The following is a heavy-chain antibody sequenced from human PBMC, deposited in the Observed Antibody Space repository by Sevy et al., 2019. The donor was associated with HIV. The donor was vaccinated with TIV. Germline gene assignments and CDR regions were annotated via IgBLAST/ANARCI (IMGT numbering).Heavy chain of an antibody. Sequence: GGSLRLSCAASGFTFSSYAMSWVRQAPGKGLEWVSAISGSGGSTYYADSVKGRFTISRDNSKNTLYLQMNSLRAEDTAVYCCAKEGVVVTAIPGWYFDLWGRGTLVTVSS. J-gene: IGHJ2*01. CDR3: AKEGVVVTAIPGWYFDL. CDR1: GFTFSSYA. V-gene: IGHV3-23*01. CDR2: ISGSGGST. D-gene: IGHD2-21*02.